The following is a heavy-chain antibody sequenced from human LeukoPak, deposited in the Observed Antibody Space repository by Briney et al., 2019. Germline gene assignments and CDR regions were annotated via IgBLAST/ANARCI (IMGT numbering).Heavy chain of an antibody. CDR3: TTDLGATMIRGVIVS. CDR2: IKSKGDGETT. J-gene: IGHJ4*02. CDR1: GFTFTNAW. V-gene: IGHV3-15*05. D-gene: IGHD3-10*01. Sequence: GGSLRLSCAASGFTFTNAWTTWVRQAPGKGLEWAGRIKSKGDGETTDYASFVKGRFSMSRDDSRATMYLQMYSLEAEDTAVYYCTTDLGATMIRGVIVSWGQGAPVTVSS.